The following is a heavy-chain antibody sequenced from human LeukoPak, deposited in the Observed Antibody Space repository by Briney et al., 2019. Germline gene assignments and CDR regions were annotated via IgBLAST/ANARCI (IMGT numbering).Heavy chain of an antibody. D-gene: IGHD4-17*01. CDR1: GGSISSYY. V-gene: IGHV4-4*07. CDR3: ARVRIEDDYGDYDLYYFDY. CDR2: IYTSGST. J-gene: IGHJ4*02. Sequence: SETLSLTCTVSGGSISSYYWSWIRQPAGKGLEWIGRIYTSGSTNYNPSLKGRVTMSVDTSKNQFSLKLSSVTAADTAVYYCARVRIEDDYGDYDLYYFDYWGQGTLVTVSS.